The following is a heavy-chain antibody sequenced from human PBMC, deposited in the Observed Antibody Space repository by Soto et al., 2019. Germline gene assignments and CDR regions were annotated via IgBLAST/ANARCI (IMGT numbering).Heavy chain of an antibody. Sequence: GGSLRLSCAASGFTFSSYGMHWVRQAPGKGLEWVAVISYDGSNKYYADSVKGRFTVSRDNSKNTLYLQMNSLRAEDTAVYYCANGVEYYYYGMDVWGQGTTVTVSS. CDR3: ANGVEYYYYGMDV. V-gene: IGHV3-30*18. D-gene: IGHD2-21*01. J-gene: IGHJ6*02. CDR1: GFTFSSYG. CDR2: ISYDGSNK.